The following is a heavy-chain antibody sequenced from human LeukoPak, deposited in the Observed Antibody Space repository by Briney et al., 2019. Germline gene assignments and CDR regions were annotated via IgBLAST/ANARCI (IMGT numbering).Heavy chain of an antibody. V-gene: IGHV3-74*01. CDR2: ITGDGTNI. J-gene: IGHJ3*02. CDR3: ARNPSGSYSDI. Sequence: GGSLRLSCAASGFTFSSYWMHWVRQGPGKGLVWVSRITGDGTNINYADSVKGRFTISRDNAKNTLYLQMNSLRAEDTAVYYCARNPSGSYSDIWGQGTMVTVSP. CDR1: GFTFSSYW. D-gene: IGHD1-26*01.